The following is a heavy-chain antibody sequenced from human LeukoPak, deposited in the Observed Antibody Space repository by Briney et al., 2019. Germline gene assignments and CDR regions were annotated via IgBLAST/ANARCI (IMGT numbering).Heavy chain of an antibody. CDR2: ISSTSNTI. D-gene: IGHD6-6*01. CDR1: GFTFSDYA. CDR3: VRYSSISEDY. V-gene: IGHV3-48*02. Sequence: PGGSLRLSCAGSGFTFSDYAINWVRQAPGKGLEWVSYISSTSNTIFYADSVKGRFTISRDNAKNSLYLQMSSLRDEDTAVYYSVRYSSISEDYWGQGTLVTVSS. J-gene: IGHJ4*02.